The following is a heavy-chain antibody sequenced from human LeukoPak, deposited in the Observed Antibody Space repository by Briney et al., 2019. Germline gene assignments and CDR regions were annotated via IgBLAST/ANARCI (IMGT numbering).Heavy chain of an antibody. CDR1: GGTFSSYA. D-gene: IGHD4-17*01. Sequence: ASVKVSCKASGGTFSSYAISWVRQAPGQGLEWMGGIIPIFGTANYAQKFQGRVTITADESTSTAYMELSSLRSEDTAVYYCARGTTVTTWDYYYYMDVWGKGTTVTISS. V-gene: IGHV1-69*13. CDR3: ARGTTVTTWDYYYYMDV. CDR2: IIPIFGTA. J-gene: IGHJ6*03.